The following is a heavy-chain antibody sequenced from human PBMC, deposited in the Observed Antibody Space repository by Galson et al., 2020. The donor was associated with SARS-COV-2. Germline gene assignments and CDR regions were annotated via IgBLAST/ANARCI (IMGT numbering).Heavy chain of an antibody. Sequence: SETLSLTCAVYGGSFSGYYWSWIRQPPGKGLEWIGEINHSGSTNYNPSLKSRVTISVDTSKNQFSLKLSSVTAADTAVYYCATRGVRGAGEYWGQGTLVTVSS. D-gene: IGHD3-10*01. CDR2: INHSGST. V-gene: IGHV4-34*01. J-gene: IGHJ4*02. CDR3: ATRGVRGAGEY. CDR1: GGSFSGYY.